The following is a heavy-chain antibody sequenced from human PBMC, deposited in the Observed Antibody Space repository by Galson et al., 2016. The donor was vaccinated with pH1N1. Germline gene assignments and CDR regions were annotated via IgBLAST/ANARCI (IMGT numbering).Heavy chain of an antibody. CDR2: INPNSGGT. D-gene: IGHD3-10*01. Sequence: SVKVSCKASGYTFTGYYMHWVRQAPGQGLEWMGWINPNSGGTHYAQNFQGRVTLTRDTSINTAYMELSSLTSDDTAVYYCATGSGNSWFDPWGQGTLVTVSS. V-gene: IGHV1-2*02. J-gene: IGHJ5*02. CDR3: ATGSGNSWFDP. CDR1: GYTFTGYY.